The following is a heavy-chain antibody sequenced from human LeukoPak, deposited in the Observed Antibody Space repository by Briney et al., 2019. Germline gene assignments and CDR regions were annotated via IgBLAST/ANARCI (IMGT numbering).Heavy chain of an antibody. V-gene: IGHV3-30*02. D-gene: IGHD2-2*01. CDR1: GFTFSSFG. J-gene: IGHJ4*02. Sequence: AGGSLRLSCAASGFTFSSFGMHWVRQAPGKGRGGVAFIRYDGSNKSYADSVTGRFTISRDNSKNTLNLQMNSLTAEDTAVYYCAKDTIVVVPAATLDYWGQGTLVTVSS. CDR2: IRYDGSNK. CDR3: AKDTIVVVPAATLDY.